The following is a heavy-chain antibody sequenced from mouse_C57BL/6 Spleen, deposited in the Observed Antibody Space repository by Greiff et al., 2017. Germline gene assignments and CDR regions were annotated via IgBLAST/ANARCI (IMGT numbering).Heavy chain of an antibody. Sequence: QVHVKQPGAELVKPGASVKLSCKASGYTFTSYWMQWVKQRPGQGLEWIGEIDPSDSYTNYNQKFKGKATLTVDTSSSTAYMQLSSLTSEDSAVYYCARGKPYGMDYWGQGTSVTVSS. V-gene: IGHV1-50*01. CDR1: GYTFTSYW. J-gene: IGHJ4*01. CDR2: IDPSDSYT. D-gene: IGHD1-1*01. CDR3: ARGKPYGMDY.